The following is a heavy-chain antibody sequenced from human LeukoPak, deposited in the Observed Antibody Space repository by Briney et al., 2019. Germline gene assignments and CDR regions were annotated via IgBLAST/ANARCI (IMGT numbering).Heavy chain of an antibody. Sequence: GASVKVSCKASGYTFTSYGISWVRQAPGQGLEWMGWISAYNGNTNYAQKLQGRVTMTTDTSTSTAYMELRSLRSDDTAVYYCARDDLDEFISGAGNTGYYGMDVWGQGITVTVSS. J-gene: IGHJ6*02. CDR2: ISAYNGNT. V-gene: IGHV1-18*01. CDR1: GYTFTSYG. CDR3: ARDDLDEFISGAGNTGYYGMDV. D-gene: IGHD1-26*01.